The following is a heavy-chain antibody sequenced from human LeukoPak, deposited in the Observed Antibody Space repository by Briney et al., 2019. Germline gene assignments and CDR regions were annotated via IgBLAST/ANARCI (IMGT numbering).Heavy chain of an antibody. J-gene: IGHJ4*02. CDR1: GYPISSGHY. Sequence: SETLTLPCAVSGYPISSGHYWGWLRPPPGKGLERIGRIYHSGSTYYNPSLKSRVTISVDQSKNQFSLKLSSVTAADTAVYYCTRSPVITTIVVVNYWGQKALGTVSS. CDR2: IYHSGST. V-gene: IGHV4-38-2*01. D-gene: IGHD3-22*01. CDR3: TRSPVITTIVVVNY.